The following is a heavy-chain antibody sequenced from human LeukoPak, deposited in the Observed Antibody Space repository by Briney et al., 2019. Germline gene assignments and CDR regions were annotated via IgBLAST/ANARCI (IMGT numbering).Heavy chain of an antibody. CDR1: GASINNNF. D-gene: IGHD3-22*01. CDR3: ARHRDYYDT. CDR2: IYSSCSA. J-gene: IGHJ4*01. Sequence: PSETLSLTCTVSGASINNNFWTWMRQPPGKGLEWIGYIYSSCSANYNPSLKSRVIISGDTSKNQISLNLTSVTAADTAVYFCARHRDYYDTWGHGTLVTVSS. V-gene: IGHV4-59*08.